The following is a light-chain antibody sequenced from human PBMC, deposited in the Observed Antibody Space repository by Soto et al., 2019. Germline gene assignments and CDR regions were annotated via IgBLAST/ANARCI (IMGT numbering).Light chain of an antibody. V-gene: IGKV4-1*01. J-gene: IGKJ2*01. CDR2: WAS. Sequence: DIVMTEFPDSLAVSLGERATVNCMSSQSVLYNSNNKNYLAWYQQKPGQPPKLLIYWASTRESGIPDRFSGSGSGTDFTLTISRLQAEDVAVYYCQQYYTTPYTFGQGTKLEI. CDR1: QSVLYNSNNKNY. CDR3: QQYYTTPYT.